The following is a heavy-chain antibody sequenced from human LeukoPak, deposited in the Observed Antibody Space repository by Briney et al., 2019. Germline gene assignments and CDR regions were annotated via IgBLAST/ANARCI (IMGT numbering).Heavy chain of an antibody. V-gene: IGHV4-34*01. CDR3: ARGRFKDIVVVVAATRAFDI. J-gene: IGHJ3*02. Sequence: SETLSLTCALYGGSFSGYYWSWIRQPPGRGLEWVGEINHSGSTNYNPSLKSRVTISVDTSKNQFSLKLSSVTAADTAVYYCARGRFKDIVVVVAATRAFDIWGQGTMVTVSS. CDR2: INHSGST. CDR1: GGSFSGYY. D-gene: IGHD2-15*01.